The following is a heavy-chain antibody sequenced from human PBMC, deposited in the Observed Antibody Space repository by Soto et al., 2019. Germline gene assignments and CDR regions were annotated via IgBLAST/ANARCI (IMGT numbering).Heavy chain of an antibody. J-gene: IGHJ6*03. D-gene: IGHD5-12*01. CDR3: ARESGGATATLDYYYFYMDV. CDR2: MNPNSGDT. Sequence: QVQLVQSGAEVKKPGASVTVSCKASGYRFSDYYLHWVRQAPGQGPEWMGWMNPNSGDTKYAQKFKGRDTMTRHTSVKTAFMELNWRKSDDTAVYYCARESGGATATLDYYYFYMDVWGIGTTVTVSS. CDR1: GYRFSDYY. V-gene: IGHV1-2*02.